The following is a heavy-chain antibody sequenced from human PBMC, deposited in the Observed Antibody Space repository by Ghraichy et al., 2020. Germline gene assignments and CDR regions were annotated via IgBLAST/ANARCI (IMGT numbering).Heavy chain of an antibody. CDR2: INHSGST. V-gene: IGHV4-34*01. CDR3: ARVRKVAARPFDY. D-gene: IGHD6-6*01. J-gene: IGHJ4*02. Sequence: SETLSLTCAVYGGSSSGYYWSWIRQPPGKGLEWIGEINHSGSTNYNPSLKSRVTISVDTSKNQFSLKLSSVTAADTAVYYCARVRKVAARPFDYWGQGTLVNVSP. CDR1: GGSSSGYY.